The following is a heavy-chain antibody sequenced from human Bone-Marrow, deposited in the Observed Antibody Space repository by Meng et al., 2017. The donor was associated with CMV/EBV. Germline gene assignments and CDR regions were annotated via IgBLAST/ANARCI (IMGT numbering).Heavy chain of an antibody. CDR2: INHSGST. J-gene: IGHJ6*02. CDR1: GGSFSGYY. CDR3: ARFVAAAVPDGMDV. Sequence: GSLRLSCAVYGGSFSGYYWSWIRQPPGKGLEWIGEINHSGSTNYNPSLKSRVTISVDTSKNQFSLKLSSVTAADTAVYYCARFVAAAVPDGMDVWGQGTTVTVSS. D-gene: IGHD6-13*01. V-gene: IGHV4-34*01.